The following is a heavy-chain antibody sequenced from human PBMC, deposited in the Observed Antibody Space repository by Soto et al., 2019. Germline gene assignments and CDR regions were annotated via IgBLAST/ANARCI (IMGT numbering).Heavy chain of an antibody. Sequence: QVQLQESGPGLVRPSQTLSLTCTVSGGSIGSSDYYWTWIRQPPGKGLEWIGYIFYSGRTYYNPSLESRITMSVDTSKSQFSLKLSSVTAADTAVYYCARIYYDSSGYYRGGAFHSWGQGTLVTVSS. CDR2: IFYSGRT. J-gene: IGHJ4*02. CDR3: ARIYYDSSGYYRGGAFHS. CDR1: GGSIGSSDYY. D-gene: IGHD3-22*01. V-gene: IGHV4-30-4*01.